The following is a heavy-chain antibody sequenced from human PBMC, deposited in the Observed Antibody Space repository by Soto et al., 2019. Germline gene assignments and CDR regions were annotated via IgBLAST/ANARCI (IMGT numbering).Heavy chain of an antibody. CDR3: ARQGFGALHGLVDG. Sequence: QVPLQESGPGLVKPSETLSLSCTVSGGSISNYYWSWFRQTPGKGLEWIGYVHDSWGSNYNPSLKSRVAISLDTSKSQFSLKLTSVTATDTAVYYCARQGFGALHGLVDGWGQGTTVTVSS. D-gene: IGHD3-10*01. V-gene: IGHV4-59*08. CDR1: GGSISNYY. CDR2: VHDSWGS. J-gene: IGHJ6*02.